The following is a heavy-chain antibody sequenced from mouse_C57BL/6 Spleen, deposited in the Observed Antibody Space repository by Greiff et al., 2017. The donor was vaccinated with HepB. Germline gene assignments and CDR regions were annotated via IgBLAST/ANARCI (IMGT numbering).Heavy chain of an antibody. J-gene: IGHJ2*01. V-gene: IGHV1-50*01. CDR1: GYTFTSYW. CDR3: AKGGQY. Sequence: VQLQQLGAELVKPGASVKLSCKASGYTFTSYWMQWVKQRPGQGLEWIGEIDPSDSYTNYNQKFKGKATLTVDTSSSTAYMQLSSLTSEDSAVYYCAKGGQYWGQGTTLTVSS. CDR2: IDPSDSYT.